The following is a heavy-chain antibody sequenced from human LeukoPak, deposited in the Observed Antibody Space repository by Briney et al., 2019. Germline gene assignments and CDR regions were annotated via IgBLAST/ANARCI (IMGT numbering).Heavy chain of an antibody. D-gene: IGHD3-10*01. J-gene: IGHJ4*02. CDR1: GFTFSSYE. CDR3: ARDTRGVAYYYGSGSYGFDY. CDR2: ISSSSSYI. Sequence: GGSLRLSCAASGFTFSSYEMNWVRQAPGKGLEWVSSISSSSSYIYYADSVKGRFTISRDNAKNSLYLQMNSLRAEDTAVYYCARDTRGVAYYYGSGSYGFDYWGQGTLVTVSS. V-gene: IGHV3-21*01.